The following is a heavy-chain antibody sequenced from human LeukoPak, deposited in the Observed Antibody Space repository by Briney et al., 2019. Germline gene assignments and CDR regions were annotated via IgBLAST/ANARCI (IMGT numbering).Heavy chain of an antibody. CDR3: AKSRRDGYNLDAFDI. J-gene: IGHJ3*02. CDR1: GFTFDDYA. V-gene: IGHV3-43*02. CDR2: ISGDGGST. D-gene: IGHD5-24*01. Sequence: GGSLRLSCAASGFTFDDYAMHWVRQAPGKGLEWVSLISGDGGSTYYADSVEGRFTISRDNSKNSLYLQMNSLRTEDTALYYCAKSRRDGYNLDAFDIWGQGTMVTVSS.